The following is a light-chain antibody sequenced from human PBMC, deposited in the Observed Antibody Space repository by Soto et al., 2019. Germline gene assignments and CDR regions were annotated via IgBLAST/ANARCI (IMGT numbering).Light chain of an antibody. V-gene: IGKV1-27*01. J-gene: IGKJ5*01. Sequence: DFQMTQSPSALSASVGDRVTITCRASQSFSTYLAWYQQKPGKVPKLLISGISTLQSGVPSRFSGSGSGTDFTLKISRVEAEDVGVYYCMQALQTPPTFGQGTRLEIK. CDR2: GIS. CDR1: QSFSTY. CDR3: MQALQTPPT.